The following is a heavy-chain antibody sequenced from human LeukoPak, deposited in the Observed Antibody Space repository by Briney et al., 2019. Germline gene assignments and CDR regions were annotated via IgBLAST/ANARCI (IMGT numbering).Heavy chain of an antibody. CDR2: ISSSGSTI. D-gene: IGHD2-21*02. CDR3: ASLVVTATPLDY. Sequence: AGGSLRLSCAASGFTFSSYEMNWVRQAPGKGLEWVSYISSSGSTIYYADSVKGRFTISRDNAKNSLYLQMNSLRAEDTAVYYCASLVVTATPLDYWGQGTLVTVSS. V-gene: IGHV3-48*03. J-gene: IGHJ4*02. CDR1: GFTFSSYE.